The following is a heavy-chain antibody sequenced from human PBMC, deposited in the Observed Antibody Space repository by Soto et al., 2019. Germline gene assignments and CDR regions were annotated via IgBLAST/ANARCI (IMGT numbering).Heavy chain of an antibody. D-gene: IGHD3-16*01. J-gene: IGHJ4*02. CDR3: ARDGWRHSGGIAY. Sequence: QGQLVQSGAEVKKPGSSVKGSCKSSGGTFSSYSINWVRQAPGQGLEWMGEIIPIFGTANYAQKFQGRATIPADESTSTAYMETSSLRSEDTAVYDCARDGWRHSGGIAYWGQGTLVTVSS. V-gene: IGHV1-69*01. CDR1: GGTFSSYS. CDR2: IIPIFGTA.